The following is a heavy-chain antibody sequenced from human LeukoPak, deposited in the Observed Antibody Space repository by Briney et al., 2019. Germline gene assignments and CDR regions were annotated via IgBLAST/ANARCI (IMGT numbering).Heavy chain of an antibody. J-gene: IGHJ3*02. CDR1: GGSFSGYY. CDR3: ARARTYYDILTGRRKDAFDI. Sequence: SETLSLTCAVYGGSFSGYYWSWIRQPPGEGLEWIGEINHSGSTNYNPPLTSRVTISVDTSKNQFSLKLSSVTAADTAVYYCARARTYYDILTGRRKDAFDIWGEGTLVTVSS. V-gene: IGHV4-34*01. CDR2: INHSGST. D-gene: IGHD3-9*01.